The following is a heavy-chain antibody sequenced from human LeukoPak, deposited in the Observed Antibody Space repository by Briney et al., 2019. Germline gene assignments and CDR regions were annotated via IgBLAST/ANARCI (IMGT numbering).Heavy chain of an antibody. CDR3: ATDFLGFDP. Sequence: ASVKVSCKVSGSTLTELSMHWVRQAPGEGLEWMGGFDPEDGEPIYAQKFQGRVTMTEDTSTDTVHMELSSLRSEDTAVYYCATDFLGFDPWGQGTLVTVSS. V-gene: IGHV1-24*01. J-gene: IGHJ5*02. CDR2: FDPEDGEP. D-gene: IGHD2/OR15-2a*01. CDR1: GSTLTELS.